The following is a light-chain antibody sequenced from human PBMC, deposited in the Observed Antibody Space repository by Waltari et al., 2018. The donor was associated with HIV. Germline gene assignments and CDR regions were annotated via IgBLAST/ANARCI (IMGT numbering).Light chain of an antibody. CDR3: AAWDDRLSGWV. V-gene: IGLV1-47*01. CDR2: RNN. J-gene: IGLJ3*02. CDR1: SSNIGSNY. Sequence: PPSASGTPGHRVTISCSASSSNIGSNYVYWYQQLPGTAPKLLIYRNNQRPSGVPARFSGSKSVTSASLAISGLRSEDEADYYCAAWDDRLSGWVFGGWTKLTVL.